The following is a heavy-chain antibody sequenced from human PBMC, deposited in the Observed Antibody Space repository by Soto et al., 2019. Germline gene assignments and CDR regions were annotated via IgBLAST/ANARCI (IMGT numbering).Heavy chain of an antibody. CDR2: ISSSGSTI. V-gene: IGHV3-48*03. CDR3: ARDSPVFIAAADPAQWGMDV. Sequence: EVQLVESGGGLVQPGGSLRLSCAASGFTFSSYEMNWVRQAPGKGLEWVSYISSSGSTIYYADSVKGRFTISRDNAKNSLYLQMNSLRAEDTAVYYCARDSPVFIAAADPAQWGMDVWGQGTTVTVSS. J-gene: IGHJ6*02. D-gene: IGHD6-13*01. CDR1: GFTFSSYE.